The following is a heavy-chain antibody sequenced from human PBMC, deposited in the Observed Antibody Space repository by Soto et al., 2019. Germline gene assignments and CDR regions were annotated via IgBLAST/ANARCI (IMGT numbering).Heavy chain of an antibody. CDR3: ARGMGNYFYYMDV. CDR2: IWYDGSIE. J-gene: IGHJ6*03. V-gene: IGHV3-33*01. D-gene: IGHD1-26*01. Sequence: SLRLSCAASGFTFSNYGVHWVRQAPGKGLEWVTIIWYDGSIEYYADSVKGRFTISRDNSKNTLYLQMDNLSAEDTAVYSCARGMGNYFYYMDVWGTGTTVTVSS. CDR1: GFTFSNYG.